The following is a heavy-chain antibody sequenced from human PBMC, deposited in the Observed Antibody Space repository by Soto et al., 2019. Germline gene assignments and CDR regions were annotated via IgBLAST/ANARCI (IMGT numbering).Heavy chain of an antibody. CDR3: GRGASGSYRLDY. Sequence: EVQLVESGGGLVQPGGSLRLSCAASGFTFSSYWMHWVRQAPGKGLVWVSRINSDGSSTNYADSVKGQFTISRDNAKNTLYLQMNSLRVEDTAVYYCGRGASGSYRLDYWGQGTLVTVSS. CDR1: GFTFSSYW. D-gene: IGHD3-10*01. V-gene: IGHV3-74*01. J-gene: IGHJ4*02. CDR2: INSDGSST.